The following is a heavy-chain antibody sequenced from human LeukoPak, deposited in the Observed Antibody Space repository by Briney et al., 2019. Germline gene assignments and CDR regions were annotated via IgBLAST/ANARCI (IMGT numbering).Heavy chain of an antibody. J-gene: IGHJ4*02. CDR3: AKAPVTTCSGAYCYPFDY. V-gene: IGHV3-23*01. CDR2: ISVSGNT. Sequence: GGSLRLSCAASGFTFDDHAMSWVRQGPGKGLEWVSAISVSGNTYHADSVKGRFTISRDSSKNTLYLQMNSLRAGDAAVYYCAKAPVTTCSGAYCYPFDYWSQGTLVTVSS. D-gene: IGHD2-15*01. CDR1: GFTFDDHA.